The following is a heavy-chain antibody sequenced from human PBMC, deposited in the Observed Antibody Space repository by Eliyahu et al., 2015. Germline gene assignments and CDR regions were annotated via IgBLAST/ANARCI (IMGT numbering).Heavy chain of an antibody. J-gene: IGHJ3*01. CDR2: IIPMFDTP. D-gene: IGHD3-10*01. CDR1: GXSFSIXP. CDR3: ARARLYYYGSGSEDAFDV. V-gene: IGHV1-69*06. Sequence: QVQLVQSGAEVXKPGSSVKVSCRASGXSFSIXPFTWVRQAPGQGLEWMGGIIPMFDTPNNAQKFQGRVTITADKSTLTVYMELSSLRSEDTAVYYCARARLYYYGSGSEDAFDVWGQGTRVTVSS.